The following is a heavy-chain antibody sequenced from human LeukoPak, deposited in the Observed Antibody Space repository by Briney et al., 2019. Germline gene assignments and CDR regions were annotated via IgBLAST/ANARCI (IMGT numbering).Heavy chain of an antibody. CDR2: IYYSGST. D-gene: IGHD3-22*01. CDR3: ARAYYDPYFDY. CDR1: GGSVSSGGYY. V-gene: IGHV4-31*03. J-gene: IGHJ4*02. Sequence: TLSLTCTVSGGSVSSGGYYWSWIRQHPGKALEWVGYIYYSGSTYYNPSLKSRVTMSVDTSKNQFSLKLSSVTAADTAVYYCARAYYDPYFDYWGQGTLVTVSS.